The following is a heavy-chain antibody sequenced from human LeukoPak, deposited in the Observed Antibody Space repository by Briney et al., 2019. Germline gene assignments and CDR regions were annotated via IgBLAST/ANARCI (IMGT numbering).Heavy chain of an antibody. CDR1: GGPHSRLL. Sequence: ADPLPLLCTVSGGPHSRLLWRCLPQPTGRALVWIGYIYYSGSTNYHPSLKSRVTISVDTAKNQFSLKLSSVTAADTAVYYCARFSGWELRVLDYWGQGTLVTVSS. V-gene: IGHV4-59*07. J-gene: IGHJ4*02. D-gene: IGHD1-26*01. CDR3: ARFSGWELRVLDY. CDR2: IYYSGST.